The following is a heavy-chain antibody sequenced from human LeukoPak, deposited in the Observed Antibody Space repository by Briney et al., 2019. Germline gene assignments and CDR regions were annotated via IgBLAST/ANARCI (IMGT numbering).Heavy chain of an antibody. Sequence: PGGSLRLSCAASGFTFSSYAMSWVRQAPGKGLEWVSAISGSGGSTYYADSVKGRFTISGDNSKNTLYLQMNSLRAEDTAVYYCATSPFSSSFYNYYYYMDVWGKGTTVTVSS. CDR1: GFTFSSYA. J-gene: IGHJ6*03. D-gene: IGHD6-6*01. CDR2: ISGSGGST. V-gene: IGHV3-23*01. CDR3: ATSPFSSSFYNYYYYMDV.